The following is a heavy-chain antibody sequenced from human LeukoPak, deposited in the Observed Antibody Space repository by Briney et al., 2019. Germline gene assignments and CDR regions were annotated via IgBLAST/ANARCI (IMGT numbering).Heavy chain of an antibody. Sequence: GGSLRLSCAASGFTFSTYDMHWVRQAPGKGLECVANINQDGSDKYYVDSVKGRFTISRDNAKNSLYLQMNSLRAEDTAVYYCARGLLVWFGDQSWSNAFDIWGQGTMVTVSS. D-gene: IGHD3-10*01. CDR2: INQDGSDK. J-gene: IGHJ3*02. V-gene: IGHV3-7*01. CDR1: GFTFSTYD. CDR3: ARGLLVWFGDQSWSNAFDI.